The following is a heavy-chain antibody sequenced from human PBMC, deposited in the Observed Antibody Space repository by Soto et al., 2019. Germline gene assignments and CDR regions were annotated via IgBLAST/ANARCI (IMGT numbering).Heavy chain of an antibody. D-gene: IGHD2-8*01. CDR1: GFTFSCYA. V-gene: IGHV3-23*01. CDR3: AKDSLLGRCMLCSWSDP. J-gene: IGHJ5*02. Sequence: PGGSLRLSCAASGFTFSCYAMSWVRQAPGKGLEWVSAISGSGGSTYYADSVKGRFTISRDNSKNTLYLQMNSLRAEDTAVYYCAKDSLLGRCMLCSWSDPWGQGTLVTVSS. CDR2: ISGSGGST.